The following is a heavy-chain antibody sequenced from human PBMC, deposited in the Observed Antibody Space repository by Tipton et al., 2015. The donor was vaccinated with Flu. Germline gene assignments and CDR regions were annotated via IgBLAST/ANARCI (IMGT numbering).Heavy chain of an antibody. J-gene: IGHJ5*02. CDR2: ITHSGST. Sequence: TLSLTCAVYGGSFSGYYWSWIRQPPGKGLEWIGEITHSGSTTYNPSLKSRVTVSLDKSKNQFSLKLTSVTAADTAVYYCGGGGGGYSPWGQGTLVTVSS. V-gene: IGHV4-34*01. CDR3: GGGGGGYSP. CDR1: GGSFSGYY. D-gene: IGHD3-22*01.